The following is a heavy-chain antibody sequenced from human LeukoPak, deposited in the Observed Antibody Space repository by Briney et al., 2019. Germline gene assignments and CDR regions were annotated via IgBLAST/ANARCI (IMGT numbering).Heavy chain of an antibody. CDR3: AIARGCSGGSCHVAWFDP. V-gene: IGHV4-59*08. Sequence: SETLSLTCTVSGGSISSYYWSWIRQPPGKGLEWIGYIYHSGSTNYNPSLKSRVTISVDTSKNQFSLKLSSVTAADTAVYYCAIARGCSGGSCHVAWFDPWGQGTLVTVSS. J-gene: IGHJ5*02. CDR2: IYHSGST. D-gene: IGHD2-15*01. CDR1: GGSISSYY.